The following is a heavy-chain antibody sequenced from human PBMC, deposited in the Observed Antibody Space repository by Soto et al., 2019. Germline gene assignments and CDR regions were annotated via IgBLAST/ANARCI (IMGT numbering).Heavy chain of an antibody. CDR1: GFTFSSYA. D-gene: IGHD2-8*01. Sequence: EVQLLESGGGLVQPGGSLRLSCAASGFTFSSYAMSWVRQAPGKGLEWVSAISGSGGSTYYADSVKGRFTISRDNSKNTLYLQMNSLRAEDTAVYYCAKESVEIVLMVYAHDAFDIWGQGPMVTVSS. J-gene: IGHJ3*02. CDR3: AKESVEIVLMVYAHDAFDI. CDR2: ISGSGGST. V-gene: IGHV3-23*01.